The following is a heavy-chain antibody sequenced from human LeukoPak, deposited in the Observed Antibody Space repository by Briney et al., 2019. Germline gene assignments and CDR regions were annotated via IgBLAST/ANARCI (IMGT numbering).Heavy chain of an antibody. CDR2: IKPDGTTK. Sequence: AGGSLRLSCAASGFTFSNAWMNWVRQAPGKGLEWVANIKPDGTTKFYVDSVKGRFTISRDNALNSLYLQMNSLRAEDTAIYYCARSIPYGTTWYGRSDYWGQGTLVTVSS. D-gene: IGHD6-13*01. J-gene: IGHJ4*02. V-gene: IGHV3-7*03. CDR3: ARSIPYGTTWYGRSDY. CDR1: GFTFSNAW.